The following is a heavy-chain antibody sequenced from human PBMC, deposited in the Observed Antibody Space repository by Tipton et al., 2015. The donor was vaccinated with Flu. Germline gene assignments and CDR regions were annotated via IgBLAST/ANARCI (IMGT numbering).Heavy chain of an antibody. D-gene: IGHD6-6*01. CDR2: VYYSGPT. V-gene: IGHV4-59*01. J-gene: IGHJ4*02. Sequence: TLSLTCTVSGGSISGYYWSWIRQPPGQGLEWIGCVYYSGPTRYNSSLKSRVTISVDTSTNQFSLKLTSLTAADTAVYYCARDKRGGTARPHFDYWGQGILVTVSS. CDR3: ARDKRGGTARPHFDY. CDR1: GGSISGYY.